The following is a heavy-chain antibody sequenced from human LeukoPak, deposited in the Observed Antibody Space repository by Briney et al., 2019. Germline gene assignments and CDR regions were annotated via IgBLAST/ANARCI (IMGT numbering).Heavy chain of an antibody. J-gene: IGHJ1*01. CDR3: ARDKAVTTELTQYFQH. CDR1: GYTFTNYG. D-gene: IGHD4-11*01. V-gene: IGHV1-18*01. CDR2: ISAYNGYT. Sequence: GASVKVSCKTSGYTFTNYGVSWVRQAPGQGLEWMGWISAYNGYTNYAQKLQVRVTMTTDTSTSTAYMELRSLTSDDTAVYYRARDKAVTTELTQYFQHWGQGTLVTVSS.